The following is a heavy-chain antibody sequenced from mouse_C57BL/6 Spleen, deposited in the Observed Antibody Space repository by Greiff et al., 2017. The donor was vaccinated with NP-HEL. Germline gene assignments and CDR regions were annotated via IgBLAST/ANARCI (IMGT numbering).Heavy chain of an antibody. CDR3: AKHKDYGNDYAMDY. J-gene: IGHJ4*01. V-gene: IGHV2-9*01. D-gene: IGHD2-1*01. Sequence: QVHVKQSGPGLVAPSQSLSITCTVSGFSLTSYGVDWVRQPPGKGLEWLGVIWGGGSTNYNSALMSRLSISKDNYKSQVLLKMNRLQTDDTAMYYCAKHKDYGNDYAMDYWGQGTSVTVSS. CDR1: GFSLTSYG. CDR2: IWGGGST.